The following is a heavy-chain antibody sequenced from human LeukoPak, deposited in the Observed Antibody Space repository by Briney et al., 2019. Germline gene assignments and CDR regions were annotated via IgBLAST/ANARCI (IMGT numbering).Heavy chain of an antibody. Sequence: PGGSLRLSCAVSGFNFSSYGMHWVRQAPGKGLEWVTSIWFDGSNIHYADSVKGRVIISRDNSKSAPYLQMNSLRAEDTAIYYCARDSLPMAVTGPFDHWGQGALVTVSS. V-gene: IGHV3-33*01. CDR2: IWFDGSNI. CDR1: GFNFSSYG. D-gene: IGHD6-19*01. J-gene: IGHJ4*02. CDR3: ARDSLPMAVTGPFDH.